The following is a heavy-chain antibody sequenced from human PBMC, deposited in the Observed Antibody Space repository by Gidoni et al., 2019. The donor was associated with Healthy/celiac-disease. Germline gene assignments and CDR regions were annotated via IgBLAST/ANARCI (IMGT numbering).Heavy chain of an antibody. CDR1: GFTFSSYW. Sequence: EVQLVESGGGLVQPGGSLRLSCAASGFTFSSYWMSWVRQAPGKGLEWVVNIKKYGSEKYYVASVKGRFTISRDNAKNSLYRQMNSLRAEDTAVYYCGRGGFGGREYYDFWSGYWGPPGVDGMDVWGQGTTVTVSS. CDR2: IKKYGSEK. V-gene: IGHV3-7*03. CDR3: GRGGFGGREYYDFWSGYWGPPGVDGMDV. D-gene: IGHD3-3*01. J-gene: IGHJ6*02.